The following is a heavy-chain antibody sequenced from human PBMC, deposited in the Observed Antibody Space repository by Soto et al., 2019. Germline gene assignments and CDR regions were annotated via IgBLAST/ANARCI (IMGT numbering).Heavy chain of an antibody. V-gene: IGHV3-23*01. CDR1: GLTLSNLA. J-gene: IGHJ6*02. Sequence: QAGGSLRLSCAASGLTLSNLAMNWVRQAPGQGLMWVSAISGDDDTTWYADSVKGRFTISRDNSKNSLYLQMNSLRAEDTAVYYCARWSTVTTPDRDYYYGMDVWGQGTTVTVSS. CDR3: ARWSTVTTPDRDYYYGMDV. CDR2: ISGDDDTT. D-gene: IGHD4-17*01.